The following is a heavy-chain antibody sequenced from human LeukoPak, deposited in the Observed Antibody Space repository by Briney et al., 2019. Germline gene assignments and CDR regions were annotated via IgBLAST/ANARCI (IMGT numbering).Heavy chain of an antibody. Sequence: GGSLRLSCAASGFTFTTYGMHWVRQAPGKGLEWVAIIWYDGSNKYYADSVKGRFTISRDNSKHTLNLQMNSLRAEDTALYYCAAGEPYGYWGQGTLVTVSS. CDR2: IWYDGSNK. D-gene: IGHD1-14*01. CDR3: AAGEPYGY. J-gene: IGHJ4*02. V-gene: IGHV3-33*01. CDR1: GFTFTTYG.